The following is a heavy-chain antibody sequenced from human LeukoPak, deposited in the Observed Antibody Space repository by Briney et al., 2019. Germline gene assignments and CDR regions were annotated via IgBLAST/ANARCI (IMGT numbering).Heavy chain of an antibody. CDR3: ARVGSRGFDP. D-gene: IGHD6-13*01. CDR2: IYTSGST. CDR1: GGSISSYY. J-gene: IGHJ5*02. Sequence: SETLPLTCTVSGGSISSYYWSWIRQPTGKGLEWIGRIYTSGSTNYNPSLKSRVTMSVGTSKNQFSLKLSSVTAADTAVYYCARVGSRGFDPWGQGTLVTVSS. V-gene: IGHV4-4*07.